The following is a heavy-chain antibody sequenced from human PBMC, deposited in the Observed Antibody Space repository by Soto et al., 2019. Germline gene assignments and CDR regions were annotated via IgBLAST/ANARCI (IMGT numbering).Heavy chain of an antibody. D-gene: IGHD3-10*01. CDR2: MKATDGTK. Sequence: EVQLLESGGGWVQPGGSLRLSCAASGLNFNLLALTWVRQAPGKGLEWVSTMKATDGTKYYADSVKGRFTISRDSSTNTMYLQMNILRVEDTAVYYFAKPYGPLAFDYWGQGTLVTVSS. J-gene: IGHJ4*02. CDR1: GLNFNLLA. V-gene: IGHV3-23*01. CDR3: AKPYGPLAFDY.